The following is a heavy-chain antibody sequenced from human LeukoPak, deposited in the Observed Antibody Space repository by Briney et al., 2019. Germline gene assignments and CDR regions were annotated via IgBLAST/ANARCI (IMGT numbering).Heavy chain of an antibody. Sequence: GGSLRLSCTASGFTFGDYGMSWVRQAPGKGLEWVGFIRSKVYGGTTEYAASVKGRFTISRDDSKSVAYLQMNSLKTEDTAVYYCSGSFGELTFFDYWGQGTLVTVSS. CDR3: SGSFGELTFFDY. V-gene: IGHV3-49*04. J-gene: IGHJ4*02. CDR1: GFTFGDYG. D-gene: IGHD3-10*01. CDR2: IRSKVYGGTT.